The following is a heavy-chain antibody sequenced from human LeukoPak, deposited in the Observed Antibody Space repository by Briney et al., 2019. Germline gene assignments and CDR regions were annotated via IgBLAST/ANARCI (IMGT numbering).Heavy chain of an antibody. D-gene: IGHD1-26*01. Sequence: GESLKISCKGSGYSFTNYWIVWVRQMPGKGLEWMGIIYPGDSDTRYSPSFQGQVTISADKSISTAYLQWSSLKASDTAMYYCARSGELPPNWFDPWGQGTLVTVSS. J-gene: IGHJ5*02. CDR2: IYPGDSDT. CDR1: GYSFTNYW. V-gene: IGHV5-51*01. CDR3: ARSGELPPNWFDP.